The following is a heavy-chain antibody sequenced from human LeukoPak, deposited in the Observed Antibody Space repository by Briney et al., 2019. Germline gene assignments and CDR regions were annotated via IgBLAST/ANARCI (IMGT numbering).Heavy chain of an antibody. V-gene: IGHV3-11*01. CDR3: ARDRRQWPGAVDFDY. Sequence: GGSLRLSCAASGFTFSDYYMSWIRQAPGKGLEWVSYISSSGSTIYYADSVKGRFTLSRDHDKNSLSLQMNSMSDEDTDVYYCARDRRQWPGAVDFDYWGQGTLVTVSS. CDR2: ISSSGSTI. D-gene: IGHD6-19*01. J-gene: IGHJ4*02. CDR1: GFTFSDYY.